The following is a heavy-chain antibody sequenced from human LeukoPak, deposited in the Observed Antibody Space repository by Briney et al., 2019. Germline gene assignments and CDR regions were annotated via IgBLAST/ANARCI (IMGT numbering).Heavy chain of an antibody. CDR2: INPNSGGT. CDR1: GYTFTGYY. Sequence: ASVKVSCKASGYTFTGYYMHWVRQAPGQGLEWMGWINPNSGGTNYAQKFQGRVTITTDESTSTAYMELSSLRSEDTAVYYCARGNWFDPWGQGTLVTVSS. CDR3: ARGNWFDP. J-gene: IGHJ5*02. V-gene: IGHV1-2*02.